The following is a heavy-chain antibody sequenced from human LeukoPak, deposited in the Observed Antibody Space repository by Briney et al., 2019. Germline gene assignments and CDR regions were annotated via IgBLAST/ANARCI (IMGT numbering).Heavy chain of an antibody. CDR2: ISYDGSNK. V-gene: IGHV3-30-3*01. CDR3: ARDGGYYDSSGYYLGAFDI. J-gene: IGHJ3*02. D-gene: IGHD3-22*01. CDR1: GFAFSSYW. Sequence: PGGSLRLSCAASGFAFSSYWMHWVRQAPGKGLEWVAVISYDGSNKYYADSVKGRFTISRDNSKNTLYLQMNSLRAEDTAVYYCARDGGYYDSSGYYLGAFDIWGQGTMVTVSS.